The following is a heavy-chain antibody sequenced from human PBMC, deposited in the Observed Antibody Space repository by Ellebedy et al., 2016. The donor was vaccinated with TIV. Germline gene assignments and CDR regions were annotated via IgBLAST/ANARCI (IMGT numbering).Heavy chain of an antibody. J-gene: IGHJ4*02. Sequence: GESLKISCVASGITFNNYAMNWVRQAPGKGLEWVAAISGPGGTTYYVDSVKGRFTISRDNSKNTLFLQITSLRAEDTAVYYCAKDPSPGFGEWLDYWGQGTLVTVSS. CDR1: GITFNNYA. D-gene: IGHD3-10*01. CDR3: AKDPSPGFGEWLDY. CDR2: ISGPGGTT. V-gene: IGHV3-23*01.